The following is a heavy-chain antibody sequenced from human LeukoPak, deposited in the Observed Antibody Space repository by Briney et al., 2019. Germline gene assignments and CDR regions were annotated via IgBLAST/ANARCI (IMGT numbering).Heavy chain of an antibody. D-gene: IGHD6-13*01. J-gene: IGHJ5*02. CDR1: GGTFSSYA. CDR2: IIPILGIA. CDR3: ARGYSSSWSQLNSSGRNWFDP. Sequence: ASVSVSCKASGGTFSSYAISWVRQAPGQGLEWMGRIIPILGIANYAQEFQGRVTITADKSTSTAYMALSSLRSEDTAVYYCARGYSSSWSQLNSSGRNWFDPWGQGTLVTVSS. V-gene: IGHV1-69*04.